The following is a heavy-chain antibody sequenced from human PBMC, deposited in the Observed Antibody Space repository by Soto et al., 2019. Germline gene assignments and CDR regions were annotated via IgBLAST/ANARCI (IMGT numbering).Heavy chain of an antibody. Sequence: ASVKVSCKASGYTFTGYYMHWVRQAPGQGLEWMGWINPNSGGTNYAQKFQGRVTMTRDMSISTAYMELSRLRSDDTAVYYCARDTVVVPAARYYYYGMDVWGQGTTVTVSS. V-gene: IGHV1-2*02. CDR2: INPNSGGT. D-gene: IGHD2-2*01. CDR3: ARDTVVVPAARYYYYGMDV. CDR1: GYTFTGYY. J-gene: IGHJ6*02.